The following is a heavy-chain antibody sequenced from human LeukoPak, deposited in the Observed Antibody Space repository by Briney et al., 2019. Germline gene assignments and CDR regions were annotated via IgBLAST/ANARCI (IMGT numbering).Heavy chain of an antibody. CDR2: IYYSGRT. D-gene: IGHD3/OR15-3a*01. V-gene: IGHV4-39*01. J-gene: IGHJ4*02. Sequence: SETLSLTCTVSGDSISSSSYYWGWIRQPAGKGLEWIGSIYYSGRTYYNPSLKSRVTISVDTSKNQFSLKLSSVTAADTAVYYCARTRTESWVDYWGQGTLVTVSS. CDR3: ARTRTESWVDY. CDR1: GDSISSSSYY.